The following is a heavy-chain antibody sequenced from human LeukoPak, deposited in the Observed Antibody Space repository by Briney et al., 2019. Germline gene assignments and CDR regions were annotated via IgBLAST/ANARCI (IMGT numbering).Heavy chain of an antibody. D-gene: IGHD2-2*01. CDR2: ISPSGNYI. CDR3: ARDLSSSTSCYSY. CDR1: GFTFSSHS. J-gene: IGHJ4*02. Sequence: PGGSLRLSCAASGFTFSSHSMNWVRQAPGKGLEWLSSISPSGNYIYYADSVEGRFTISRDNAKNSLYLQMNSLRAEDTAVYYCARDLSSSTSCYSYWGQGTLVTVSS. V-gene: IGHV3-21*01.